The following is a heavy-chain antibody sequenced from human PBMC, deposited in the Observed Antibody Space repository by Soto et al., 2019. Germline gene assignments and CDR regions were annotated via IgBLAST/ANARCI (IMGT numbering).Heavy chain of an antibody. CDR1: GFSLSTTAVG. CDR2: IYWDDDK. V-gene: IGHV2-5*02. D-gene: IGHD3-16*01. CDR3: AHIAYAWVLGGFDY. Sequence: QITLKESGPTLVKPTQTLTLTCTFSGFSLSTTAVGVGWIRQPPGKALEWVALIYWDDDKRYSPSLKSRLTITKDTSTNQVVLTMTNMDPVDTATYYCAHIAYAWVLGGFDYWGQGTLVTVSS. J-gene: IGHJ4*02.